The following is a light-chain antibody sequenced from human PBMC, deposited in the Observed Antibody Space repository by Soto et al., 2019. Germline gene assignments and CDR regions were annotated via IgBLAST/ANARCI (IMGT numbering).Light chain of an antibody. Sequence: DIQMTQFPSSLSASVGDRITITCRASQSVSSYLHWYQQNPGKAPKLLIFAASSLQSGVPSRFSGSGSGTDFTVTISSLQPEDFATDYCQESYSTPLTFGGGTKVEIK. CDR3: QESYSTPLT. CDR2: AAS. J-gene: IGKJ4*01. CDR1: QSVSSY. V-gene: IGKV1-39*01.